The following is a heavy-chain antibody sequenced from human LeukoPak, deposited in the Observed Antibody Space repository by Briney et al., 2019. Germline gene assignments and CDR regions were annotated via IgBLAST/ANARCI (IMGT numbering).Heavy chain of an antibody. D-gene: IGHD3-10*01. CDR3: AKPLMVRGVIYYYGMDV. CDR2: ISGSGGST. V-gene: IGHV3-23*01. CDR1: GFTFSSYA. J-gene: IGHJ6*02. Sequence: PGGSLRLSCAASGFTFSSYAMSWVRQAPGKGLEWVSAISGSGGSTYYADSVKGRFTISRDNSKNTLYLQMNSLRAEDTAVYYCAKPLMVRGVIYYYGMDVWGQGTTVTVSS.